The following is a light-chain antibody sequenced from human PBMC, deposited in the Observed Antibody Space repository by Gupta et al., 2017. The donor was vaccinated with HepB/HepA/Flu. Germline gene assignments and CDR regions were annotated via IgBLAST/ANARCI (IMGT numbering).Light chain of an antibody. Sequence: DIVMTQTPLSSLVTLGQTASISCRSSQNLVHADGNTYLNWLHQRPGHPPRLLIYRISNRCSGVPDRFSGSGAGTYFTLKISRVEAEDVGVYYCRQGKQFPSTFGQGTKVEIK. CDR3: RQGKQFPST. CDR1: QNLVHADGNTY. J-gene: IGKJ1*01. CDR2: RIS. V-gene: IGKV2-24*01.